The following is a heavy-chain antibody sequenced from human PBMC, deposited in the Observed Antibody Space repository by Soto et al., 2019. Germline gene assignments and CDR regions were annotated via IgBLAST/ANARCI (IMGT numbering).Heavy chain of an antibody. CDR2: IYYSGST. D-gene: IGHD2-15*01. Sequence: LLIKSLTWTVGGGCISSYYWNWFRQHPGKGLEWIGYIYYSGSTNYNPSLKSRVTISVDMPKNQFSLKLSSVTAADTAVYYCARADPYCSGGRCYYVWFDPWAQRILVTVSS. CDR3: ARADPYCSGGRCYYVWFDP. J-gene: IGHJ5*02. CDR1: GGCISSYY. V-gene: IGHV4-59*01.